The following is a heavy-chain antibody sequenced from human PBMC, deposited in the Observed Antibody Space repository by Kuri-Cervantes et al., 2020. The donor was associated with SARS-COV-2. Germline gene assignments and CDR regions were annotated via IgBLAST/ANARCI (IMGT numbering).Heavy chain of an antibody. CDR1: GGSISSYY. CDR2: IYYSGST. CDR3: ARGGFLTGYRGTRGAFDI. V-gene: IGHV4-59*12. J-gene: IGHJ3*02. Sequence: ESLKISCTVSGGSISSYYWSWIRQPPGQGLEWLGYIYYSGSTKYNPSLESRVTISLDTSRNQFSLKLSSVTAADTAVYYCARGGFLTGYRGTRGAFDIWGQGTMVTVSS. D-gene: IGHD3-9*01.